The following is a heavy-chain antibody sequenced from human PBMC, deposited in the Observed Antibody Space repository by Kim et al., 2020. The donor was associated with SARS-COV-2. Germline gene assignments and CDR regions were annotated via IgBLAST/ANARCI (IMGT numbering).Heavy chain of an antibody. D-gene: IGHD3-22*01. Sequence: KSRVTISVDTSKNQFSLKLSSVTAEDTAVYYCARASTYYYDSSGYFLLDYWGQGTLVTVSS. V-gene: IGHV4-31*02. CDR3: ARASTYYYDSSGYFLLDY. J-gene: IGHJ4*02.